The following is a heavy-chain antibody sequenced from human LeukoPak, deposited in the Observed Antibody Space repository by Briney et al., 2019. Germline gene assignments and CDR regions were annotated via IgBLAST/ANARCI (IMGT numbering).Heavy chain of an antibody. CDR2: ISYDGSNK. D-gene: IGHD3-22*01. V-gene: IGHV3-30*18. CDR3: AKDLRYYDSSALDY. J-gene: IGHJ4*02. CDR1: GFTFSSYG. Sequence: GGSLRRSCAASGFTFSSYGMHWVRQAPGKGLEWVAVISYDGSNKYYADSVKGRFTISRDNSKNTLYLQMNSLRAEDTAVYYCAKDLRYYDSSALDYWGQGTLVTVSS.